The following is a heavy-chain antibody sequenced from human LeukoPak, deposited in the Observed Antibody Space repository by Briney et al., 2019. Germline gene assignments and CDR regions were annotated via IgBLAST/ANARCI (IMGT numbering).Heavy chain of an antibody. D-gene: IGHD3-3*01. J-gene: IGHJ6*03. CDR3: ARDQAYYDFWSGYSPYYYYYYMDV. V-gene: IGHV3-7*01. Sequence: GGSLRLSCAASGFISSSYWMSWVRQAPGKGLEWVANIKQDGSEKYYVDSVKGRFTISRDNAKNSLYLQMNSLRAEDTAVYYCARDQAYYDFWSGYSPYYYYYYMDVWGKGTTVTVSS. CDR2: IKQDGSEK. CDR1: GFISSSYW.